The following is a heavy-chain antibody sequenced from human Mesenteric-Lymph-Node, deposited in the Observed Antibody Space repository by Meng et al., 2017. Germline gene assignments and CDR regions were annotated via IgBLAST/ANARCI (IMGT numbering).Heavy chain of an antibody. CDR3: AREDRGYSYGYVLY. V-gene: IGHV3-74*01. CDR2: INSDGSST. Sequence: GGSLRLSCAASGFTFSSYAMHWVRQAPGKGLVWVSRINSDGSSTSYADSVKGRFTISRDNAKNTLYLQMNSLRAEDTAVYYCAREDRGYSYGYVLYWGQGTLVTGS. D-gene: IGHD5-18*01. J-gene: IGHJ4*02. CDR1: GFTFSSYA.